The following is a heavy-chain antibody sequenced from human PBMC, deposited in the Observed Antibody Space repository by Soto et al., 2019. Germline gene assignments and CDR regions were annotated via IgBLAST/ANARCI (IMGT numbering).Heavy chain of an antibody. J-gene: IGHJ4*02. CDR1: GFKFSSFW. CDR2: INEDGSQT. V-gene: IGHV3-7*01. Sequence: GSLRLSCAASGFKFSSFWMSWVRQAPGKGLEWVANINEDGSQTYYVDSVKGRFIISRDNAKNSLYLQMNGLRADDTAKYHCRQGHYSGYWGQGALVTVSS. CDR3: RQGHYSGY.